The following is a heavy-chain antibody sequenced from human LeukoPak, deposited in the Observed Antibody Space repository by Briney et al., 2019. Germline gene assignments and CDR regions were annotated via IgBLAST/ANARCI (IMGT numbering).Heavy chain of an antibody. CDR2: IYTSGST. D-gene: IGHD1-26*01. V-gene: IGHV4-61*02. CDR3: ARGKWELRGDAFDI. Sequence: SETLSLTCTVSGGSISSSSYYWGWIRQPPGKGLEWIGRIYTSGSTNYNPSLKSRVTISVDTSKNQFSLKLSSVTAADTAVYYCARGKWELRGDAFDIWGQGTMVTVSS. J-gene: IGHJ3*02. CDR1: GGSISSSSYY.